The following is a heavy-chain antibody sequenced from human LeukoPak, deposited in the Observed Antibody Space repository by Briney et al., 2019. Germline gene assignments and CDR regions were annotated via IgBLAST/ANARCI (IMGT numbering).Heavy chain of an antibody. CDR3: AKSKRVEGRGYFDL. D-gene: IGHD2-15*01. J-gene: IGHJ2*01. CDR1: GFTFNIYP. V-gene: IGHV3-23*01. Sequence: GGSVRLSCTASGFTFNIYPFTGVRQAPGKGPEWVSTIWTVGDTYYADSVKGRFTISRDDSNNALYLQMSSLRAEDAAVYYCAKSKRVEGRGYFDLWGRGTLVTVSS. CDR2: IWTVGDT.